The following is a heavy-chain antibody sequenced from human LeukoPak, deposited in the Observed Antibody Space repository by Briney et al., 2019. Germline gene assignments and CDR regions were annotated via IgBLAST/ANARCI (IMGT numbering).Heavy chain of an antibody. J-gene: IGHJ6*02. Sequence: ASVKVSCKASGYTFTSYDINWVRQATGQGLEWMGWMNPNSGNTGYAQKFQGRVTMTRNTSISTAYMELSSLRSEDTAVYYCARGMVRGVIINYYYGMDVWGQGTTVTVSS. D-gene: IGHD3-10*01. CDR1: GYTFTSYD. CDR3: ARGMVRGVIINYYYGMDV. V-gene: IGHV1-8*01. CDR2: MNPNSGNT.